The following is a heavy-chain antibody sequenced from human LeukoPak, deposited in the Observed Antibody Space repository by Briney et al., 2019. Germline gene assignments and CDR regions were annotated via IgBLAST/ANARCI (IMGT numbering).Heavy chain of an antibody. D-gene: IGHD6-13*01. J-gene: IGHJ4*02. Sequence: ASVKVSCKASGYTFTGYYMHWVRQAPGQGLEWMGRINPNSGGTNYAQKLQVRVTMTRDTSISTAYMELSRLRSDDTAVYYCARGRGIAAAGTFNDYWGQGTLVTVSS. CDR2: INPNSGGT. CDR1: GYTFTGYY. V-gene: IGHV1-2*06. CDR3: ARGRGIAAAGTFNDY.